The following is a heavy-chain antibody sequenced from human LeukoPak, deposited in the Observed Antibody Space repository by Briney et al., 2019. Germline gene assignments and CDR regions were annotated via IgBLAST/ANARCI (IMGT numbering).Heavy chain of an antibody. Sequence: PGGSLRLSCAASGFIFSNYGMSWVRQAPGKGLEWVAHIKQDGSERFYMDSVKGRFTISRDNDKNSLHLQMNSLRAEDTGVFYCARGIDYGWFDPWGQGTLVTVSS. D-gene: IGHD4-17*01. V-gene: IGHV3-7*01. CDR3: ARGIDYGWFDP. CDR1: GFIFSNYG. J-gene: IGHJ5*02. CDR2: IKQDGSER.